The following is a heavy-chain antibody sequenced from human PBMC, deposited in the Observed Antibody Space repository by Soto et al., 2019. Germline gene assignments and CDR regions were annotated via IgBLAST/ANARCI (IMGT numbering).Heavy chain of an antibody. CDR3: AKSLHSTSSSFDF. J-gene: IGHJ4*02. Sequence: EVQLVESGGGLVQPGRSLRLSCAASGFTFDDYAMHWVRQAPGKGLEWVSGISWNSGSIGYADSVKGRFTISRDNAKNPLSPQMNRLKAEDTALYYCAKSLHSTSSSFDFWGQGTLVTVSS. V-gene: IGHV3-9*01. CDR2: ISWNSGSI. CDR1: GFTFDDYA. D-gene: IGHD6-6*01.